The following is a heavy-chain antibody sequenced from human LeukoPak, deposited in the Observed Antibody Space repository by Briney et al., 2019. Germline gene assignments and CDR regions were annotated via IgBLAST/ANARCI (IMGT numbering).Heavy chain of an antibody. CDR2: IYYSGST. J-gene: IGHJ4*02. V-gene: IGHV4-31*02. CDR1: GFTFSSYA. Sequence: LRLSCAASGFTFSSYAMSWIRQHPGKGLEWIGYIYYSGSTYYNPSLKSRVTISVDTSKNQFSLKLSSVTAADTAVYYCARGKRPTDTAMVDWGQGTLVTVSS. D-gene: IGHD5-18*01. CDR3: ARGKRPTDTAMVD.